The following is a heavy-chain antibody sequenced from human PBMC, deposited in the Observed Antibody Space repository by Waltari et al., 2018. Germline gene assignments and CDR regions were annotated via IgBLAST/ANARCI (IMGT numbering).Heavy chain of an antibody. Sequence: VQLQESGPGLVKPWETVSLTCTVCADAISRGSYWGWIRQPPVKGLDWIGSIYHSGSTYYNPSLKSRVTISVDASKNQFSLKLTSVTAADTAVYYCASGVSNYWGHGTLVTVSS. J-gene: IGHJ4*01. V-gene: IGHV4-38-2*02. CDR3: ASGVSNY. D-gene: IGHD3-10*01. CDR2: IYHSGST. CDR1: ADAISRGSY.